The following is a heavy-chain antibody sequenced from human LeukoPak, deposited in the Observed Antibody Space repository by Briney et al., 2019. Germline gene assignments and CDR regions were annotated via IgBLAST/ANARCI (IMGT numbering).Heavy chain of an antibody. D-gene: IGHD6-13*01. CDR3: ARVQTSSSWRPSVMDYYYYMDV. V-gene: IGHV4-61*02. J-gene: IGHJ6*03. CDR1: GDSISSGGYY. Sequence: SETLSLTCTVSGDSISSGGYYWNWIRQPAGKGLEWIGRISASGNTNYNPSLKSRVTISVDTSKNQFSLKLSSVIAADTAVYYCARVQTSSSWRPSVMDYYYYMDVWGKGTTVTVSS. CDR2: ISASGNT.